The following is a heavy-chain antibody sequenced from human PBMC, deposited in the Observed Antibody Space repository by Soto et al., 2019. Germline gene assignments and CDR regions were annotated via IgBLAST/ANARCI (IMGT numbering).Heavy chain of an antibody. CDR3: ARVVGATTAVAFDI. J-gene: IGHJ3*02. D-gene: IGHD1-26*01. CDR2: IIPIFGTA. Sequence: SVKVSCKTSGGTFSRHAINWVRQAPGQGLEWMGGIIPIFGTANYAQKFQGRVTITADESTSTAYMQLSSLRSEDTAVYYCARVVGATTAVAFDIWGQGTMVTVSS. V-gene: IGHV1-69*13. CDR1: GGTFSRHA.